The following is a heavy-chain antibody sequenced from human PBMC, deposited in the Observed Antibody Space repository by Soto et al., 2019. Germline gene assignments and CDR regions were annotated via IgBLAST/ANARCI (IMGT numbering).Heavy chain of an antibody. V-gene: IGHV3-43*01. CDR1: GFTFDDYT. Sequence: GGSLRLSCAASGFTFDDYTMHWVRQAPGKGLEWVSLISWDGGSTYYADSVKGRFTISRDNSKNSLYLQMNSLRTEDTALYYCGGFTTTVNSYGMDVWGQGTTVTVSS. CDR3: GGFTTTVNSYGMDV. CDR2: ISWDGGST. J-gene: IGHJ6*02. D-gene: IGHD4-4*01.